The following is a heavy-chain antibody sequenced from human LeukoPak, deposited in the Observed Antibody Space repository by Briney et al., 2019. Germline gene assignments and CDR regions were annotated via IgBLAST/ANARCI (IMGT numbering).Heavy chain of an antibody. Sequence: SETLSLTCAVYGGSFSGYYWSWIRQPPGKGLEWIGEINHSGSTNYNPSLKSRVTISVDTSKNQFSLKLSSVTAADTAVYYCARGYGSGSYRAYNWFDPWGQGTLVTVSS. V-gene: IGHV4-34*01. CDR1: GGSFSGYY. J-gene: IGHJ5*02. CDR3: ARGYGSGSYRAYNWFDP. CDR2: INHSGST. D-gene: IGHD3-10*01.